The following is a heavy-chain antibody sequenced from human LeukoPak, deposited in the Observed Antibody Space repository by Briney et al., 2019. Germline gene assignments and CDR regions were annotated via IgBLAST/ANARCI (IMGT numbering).Heavy chain of an antibody. J-gene: IGHJ4*02. V-gene: IGHV3-30*18. CDR3: AKGYVWGSYRLCGFDS. D-gene: IGHD3-16*02. Sequence: GRSLRLSCAASGFSFGDYGMHWVRHAPGKGLESVAGILFDGGSTYYGDSVKGRFTISRDNSKNTLYLQMSSVRADDTAVYYCAKGYVWGSYRLCGFDSWGQGSLVTVSS. CDR1: GFSFGDYG. CDR2: ILFDGGST.